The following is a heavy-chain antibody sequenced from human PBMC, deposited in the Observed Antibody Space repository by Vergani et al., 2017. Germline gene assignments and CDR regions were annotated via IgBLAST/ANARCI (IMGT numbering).Heavy chain of an antibody. CDR3: VKDTGIQLWQHFES. CDR2: IRYDESRK. J-gene: IGHJ4*02. D-gene: IGHD3-16*01. V-gene: IGHV3-30*02. Sequence: QVRLVESGGGVVQPGGSLRLSCAASGFTFRSHGMHWVRQAPGKGLECVTYIRYDESRKYYGDSVKGRFTISRDTAKKSLYLQMNNLRPEDTAFYYCVKDTGIQLWQHFESWGQGILVTVSS. CDR1: GFTFRSHG.